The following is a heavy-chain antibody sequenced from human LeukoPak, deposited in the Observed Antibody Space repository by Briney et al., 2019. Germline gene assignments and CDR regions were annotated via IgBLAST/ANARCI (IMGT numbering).Heavy chain of an antibody. Sequence: PSETLSLTCTVSGGSISSYYWSWIRQPPGKGLEWIGYIFYSGSTNYNPSLKSRVTISIDTSKNQFSLKLSSVTAADTAVYYCARGDSTVTPKYFQYWGQGTLVTVSS. CDR3: ARGDSTVTPKYFQY. J-gene: IGHJ1*01. CDR1: GGSISSYY. D-gene: IGHD4-23*01. V-gene: IGHV4-59*01. CDR2: IFYSGST.